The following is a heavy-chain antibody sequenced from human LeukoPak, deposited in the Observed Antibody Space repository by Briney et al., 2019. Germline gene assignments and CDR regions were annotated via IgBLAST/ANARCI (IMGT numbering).Heavy chain of an antibody. V-gene: IGHV4-34*01. Sequence: SETLSLTCAVYGGSFGGYYWSWIRQPPGKGLEWIGEINHSGSTNYNPSLKSRVTISVDTSKNQFSLKLSSVTAADTAVYYCARAFLGATKPYYFDYWGQGTLVTVSS. CDR3: ARAFLGATKPYYFDY. CDR1: GGSFGGYY. CDR2: INHSGST. J-gene: IGHJ4*02. D-gene: IGHD1-26*01.